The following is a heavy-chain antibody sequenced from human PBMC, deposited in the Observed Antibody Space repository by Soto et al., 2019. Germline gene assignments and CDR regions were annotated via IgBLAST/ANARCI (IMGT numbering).Heavy chain of an antibody. V-gene: IGHV3-23*01. J-gene: IGHJ3*02. Sequence: EVQLLESGGGLVQPGGSLRLSCAASGFTFSNYVMNWVRQAPGKGREWVSTISYSADKTFYADSVKGRFTISRDNSRDTLFLQMNGLRADDAAVYYCARRAITATTNGGAFDIWGQGTMVTVSS. CDR3: ARRAITATTNGGAFDI. D-gene: IGHD1-7*01. CDR2: ISYSADKT. CDR1: GFTFSNYV.